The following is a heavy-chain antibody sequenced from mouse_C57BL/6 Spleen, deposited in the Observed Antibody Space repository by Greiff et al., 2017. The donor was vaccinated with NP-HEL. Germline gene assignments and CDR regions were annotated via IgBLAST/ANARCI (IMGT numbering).Heavy chain of an antibody. J-gene: IGHJ1*03. Sequence: VQLQQSGPELVKPGASVKISCKASGYAFSSSWMNWVKQRPGKGLEWIGRIYPGDGDTNYNGKFKGKATLTADKSSSTAYMQRSSLTSEDSAVYFCAREGSDYYGSSSRYFDVWGTGTTVTVSS. CDR3: AREGSDYYGSSSRYFDV. CDR2: IYPGDGDT. D-gene: IGHD1-1*01. CDR1: GYAFSSSW. V-gene: IGHV1-82*01.